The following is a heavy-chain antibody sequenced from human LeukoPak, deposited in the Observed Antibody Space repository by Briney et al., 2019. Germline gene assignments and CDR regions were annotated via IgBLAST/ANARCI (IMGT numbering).Heavy chain of an antibody. V-gene: IGHV3-23*01. CDR2: IRGSGGST. CDR3: GXDPNGDYIXAFDM. D-gene: IGHD4-17*01. Sequence: GGSLRLSCAASGFTFSSYAMIWVRQAPGKGLEWVSAIRGSGGSTYYADSVKDRFTISRDNSKNTLYLQMNSLRAEDTAVYYCGXDPNGDYIXAFDMWGQGTVVTVSS. J-gene: IGHJ3*02. CDR1: GFTFSSYA.